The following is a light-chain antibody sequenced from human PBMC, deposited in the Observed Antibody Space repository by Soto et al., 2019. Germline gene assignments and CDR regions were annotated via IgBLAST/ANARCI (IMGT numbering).Light chain of an antibody. V-gene: IGKV3-15*01. CDR1: QGVSRK. CDR3: QQYNNWPRT. J-gene: IGKJ1*01. CDR2: GAS. Sequence: MSPSPSTLSVATGERVTFSCRASQGVSRKLAWYQQNPGQPPRLLIYGASTRATGIPARFSGSESGTEFTLTISSLQSEDFAVYYCQQYNNWPRTFGQGTKV.